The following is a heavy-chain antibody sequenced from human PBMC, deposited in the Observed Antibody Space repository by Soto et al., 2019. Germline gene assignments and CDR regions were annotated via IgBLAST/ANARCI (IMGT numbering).Heavy chain of an antibody. CDR2: FDPEDGET. V-gene: IGHV1-24*01. CDR3: ATSQPELSPYYYYGMDV. Sequence: ASVKVSCKVSGYTLTELSMHWVRQAPGKGLEWMGGFDPEDGETIYAQKFQGRVTMTEDTSTDTAYMELSSLRSEDTAVYYCATSQPELSPYYYYGMDVWGQGTTVTVSS. D-gene: IGHD1-1*01. CDR1: GYTLTELS. J-gene: IGHJ6*02.